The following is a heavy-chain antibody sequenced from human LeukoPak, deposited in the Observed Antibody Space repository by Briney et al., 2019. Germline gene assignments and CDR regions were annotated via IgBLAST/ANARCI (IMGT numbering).Heavy chain of an antibody. J-gene: IGHJ6*02. D-gene: IGHD6-19*01. CDR2: INTNTGNP. V-gene: IGHV7-4-1*02. Sequence: GASVKVSCKASGYTFTSYGISWVRQAPGQGLEWMGWINTNTGNPTYAQGFTGRFVFSLDTSVSTAYLQISSLKAEDTAVYYCARGGAVAAYYYYYGMDVWGQGTTVTVSS. CDR1: GYTFTSYG. CDR3: ARGGAVAAYYYYYGMDV.